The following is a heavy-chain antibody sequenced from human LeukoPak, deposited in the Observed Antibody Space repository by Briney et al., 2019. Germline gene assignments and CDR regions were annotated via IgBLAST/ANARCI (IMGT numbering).Heavy chain of an antibody. CDR2: INHSGST. CDR3: ARGSDYGDYLNWFDP. Sequence: SETLSLTCAVYGGSFSGYYWSWIRQPPGKGLEWIGEINHSGSTNYNPSLKSRVTTSVDTSKNQFSLKLSSVTAADTAVYYCARGSDYGDYLNWFDPWGQGTLVTVSS. J-gene: IGHJ5*02. V-gene: IGHV4-34*01. D-gene: IGHD4-17*01. CDR1: GGSFSGYY.